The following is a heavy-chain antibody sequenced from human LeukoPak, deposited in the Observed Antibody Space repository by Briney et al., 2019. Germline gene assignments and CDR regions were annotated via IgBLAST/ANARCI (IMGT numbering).Heavy chain of an antibody. CDR1: GYTFTSYG. V-gene: IGHV1-18*01. CDR3: ATTRRSGYVTFDY. Sequence: GASVKVSCTASGYTFTSYGISWVRQAPGQGLEWMGWISTYNGNTNYAQKLQDRVTMATDTSTSTVYMELRSLKSDDTAVYYCATTRRSGYVTFDYWGQGTLVTVSS. J-gene: IGHJ4*02. D-gene: IGHD5-12*01. CDR2: ISTYNGNT.